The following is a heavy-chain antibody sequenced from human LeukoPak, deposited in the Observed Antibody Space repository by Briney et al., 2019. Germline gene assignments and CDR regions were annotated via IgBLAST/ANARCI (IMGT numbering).Heavy chain of an antibody. Sequence: HPGGSLRLSCVASGFTLSGYAMHWVRQAPGKGLEWLSLICWNSDSTYYADSVKGRFTISRDNSKNSLYLQMNSLRTEATAFYYCAKELANIQYYYYGMDVWGQGTTVTVSS. CDR1: GFTLSGYA. J-gene: IGHJ6*02. D-gene: IGHD2/OR15-2a*01. V-gene: IGHV3-43*02. CDR2: ICWNSDST. CDR3: AKELANIQYYYYGMDV.